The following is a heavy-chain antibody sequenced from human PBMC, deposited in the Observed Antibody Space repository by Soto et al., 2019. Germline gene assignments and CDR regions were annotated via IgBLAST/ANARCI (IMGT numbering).Heavy chain of an antibody. Sequence: HVQLEQSGAEVKKPGSSVKVSCKASGGTFRTAAVSWVRQAPGQGLEWMGGIMPVFRTPDYAQKFHGRVTITADESTSTAYMELSGLRSDDTAVYYCARDNDRPQLGGNYYYILDVWGQGTTITVSS. D-gene: IGHD2-8*01. CDR1: GGTFRTAA. V-gene: IGHV1-69*12. CDR3: ARDNDRPQLGGNYYYILDV. CDR2: IMPVFRTP. J-gene: IGHJ6*02.